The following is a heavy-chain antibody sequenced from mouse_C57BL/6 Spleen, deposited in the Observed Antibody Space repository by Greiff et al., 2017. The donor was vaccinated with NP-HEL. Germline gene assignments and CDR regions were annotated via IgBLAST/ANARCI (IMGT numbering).Heavy chain of an antibody. CDR2: IYPGSGST. CDR1: GYTFTSYW. CDR3: ARVEAYDYDDWYFDV. D-gene: IGHD2-4*01. Sequence: QVQLQQPGAELVKPGASVKMSCKASGYTFTSYWITWVKQRPGQGLEWIGDIYPGSGSTNYNEKFKSKATLTVDTSSSTAYMQLSSLTSEDSAVYYCARVEAYDYDDWYFDVWGTGTTVTVSS. V-gene: IGHV1-55*01. J-gene: IGHJ1*03.